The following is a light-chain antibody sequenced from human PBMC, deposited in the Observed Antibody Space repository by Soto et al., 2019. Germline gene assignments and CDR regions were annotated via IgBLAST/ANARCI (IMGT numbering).Light chain of an antibody. CDR2: KVS. J-gene: IGKJ2*01. CDR1: QSLVYSDGNTY. V-gene: IGKV2-30*01. Sequence: DVVMTQSPLSLPVTLGQPASISCRSSQSLVYSDGNTYLSWFQQRPGQSPRRLIYKVSNRDSGVPDRVSGSESGTDFTLKISRVEAEDVGVYYCMQGTHWPPYTFGQGTKLEIK. CDR3: MQGTHWPPYT.